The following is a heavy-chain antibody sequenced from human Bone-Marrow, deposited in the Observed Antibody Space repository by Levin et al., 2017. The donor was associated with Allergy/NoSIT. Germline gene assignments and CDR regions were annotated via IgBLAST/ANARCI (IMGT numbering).Heavy chain of an antibody. J-gene: IGHJ6*02. D-gene: IGHD3-16*02. CDR2: ISSSGSTI. V-gene: IGHV3-48*03. CDR1: GFTFSSYE. Sequence: GESLKISCAASGFTFSSYEMNWVRQAPGKGLEWVSYISSSGSTIYYADSVKGRFTISRDNAKNSLYLQMNSLRAEDTAVYYCARDNYVWGSYRIYGMDVWGQGTTVTVSS. CDR3: ARDNYVWGSYRIYGMDV.